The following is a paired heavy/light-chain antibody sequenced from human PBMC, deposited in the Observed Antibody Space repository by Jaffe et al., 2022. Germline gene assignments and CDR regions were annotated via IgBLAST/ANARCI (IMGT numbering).Light chain of an antibody. Sequence: QSVLTQPPSASGTPGQRVTISCSGSSSNIGSNYVYWYQQLPGTAPKLLIYRNNQRPSGVPDRFSGSKSGTSASLAISGLRSEDEADYYCAAWDDSLSGGYVFGTGTKVTVL. J-gene: IGLJ1*01. V-gene: IGLV1-47*01. CDR1: SSNIGSNY. CDR3: AAWDDSLSGGYV. CDR2: RNN.
Heavy chain of an antibody. CDR2: IIPIFGTA. Sequence: QVQLVQSGAEVKKPGSSVKVSCKASGGTFSSYAISWVRQAPGQGLEWMGGIIPIFGTANYAQKFQGRVTITADESTSTAYMELSSLRSEDTAVYYCARGDSITMVQGVPWKKYYYYYYMDVWGKGTTVTVSS. CDR3: ARGDSITMVQGVPWKKYYYYYYMDV. D-gene: IGHD3-10*01. CDR1: GGTFSSYA. J-gene: IGHJ6*03. V-gene: IGHV1-69*01.